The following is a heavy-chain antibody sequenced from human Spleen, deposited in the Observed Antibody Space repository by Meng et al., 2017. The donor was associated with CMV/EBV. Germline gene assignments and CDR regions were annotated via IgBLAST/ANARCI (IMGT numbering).Heavy chain of an antibody. CDR2: IYSADRT. Sequence: GGSLRLSCAASGFIVSYNYMSWVRQAPGKGLEWVSTIYSADRTKYVDSVKGRFTISRDNSKNTLYLQMNNLRAEDTAVYYCAKDLSHGAIAAVTRGGNWGQGTLVTVSS. CDR3: AKDLSHGAIAAVTRGGN. CDR1: GFIVSYNY. V-gene: IGHV3-53*05. D-gene: IGHD6-13*01. J-gene: IGHJ4*02.